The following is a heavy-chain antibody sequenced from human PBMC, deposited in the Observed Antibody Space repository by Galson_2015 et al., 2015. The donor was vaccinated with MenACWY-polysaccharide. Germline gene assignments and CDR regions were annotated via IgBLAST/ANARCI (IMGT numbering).Heavy chain of an antibody. CDR3: ATHPKGTDSRWYDY. D-gene: IGHD3-22*01. CDR1: GFAFSSYA. CDR2: MSGRRDYT. V-gene: IGHV3-23*01. Sequence: SLRLSCAASGFAFSSYAMSWVRQAPGKGLEWVSTMSGRRDYTYYADSVKGRFTISRDTSKNTLYLQMNNLRADDTAIYSCATHPKGTDSRWYDYRGQGTLFTVSS. J-gene: IGHJ4*02.